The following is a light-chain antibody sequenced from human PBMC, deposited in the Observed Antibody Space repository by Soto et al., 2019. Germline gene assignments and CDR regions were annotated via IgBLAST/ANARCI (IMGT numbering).Light chain of an antibody. Sequence: DIHMTQSPPSLSASVGDRVSITCRASQSISTYLSWYQQKPGKAPQFLIYAASNLQSGVPSRFSGSGSGTDFTLTISNLQPEDFATYYCQQSYIIPPTFGGGTKVEIK. CDR3: QQSYIIPPT. V-gene: IGKV1-39*01. CDR1: QSISTY. CDR2: AAS. J-gene: IGKJ4*01.